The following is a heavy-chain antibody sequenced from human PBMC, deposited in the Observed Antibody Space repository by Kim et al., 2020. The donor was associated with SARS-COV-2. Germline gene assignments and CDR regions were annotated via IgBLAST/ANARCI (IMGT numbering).Heavy chain of an antibody. J-gene: IGHJ4*02. D-gene: IGHD2-8*02. CDR3: AREWLSMVVCDY. Sequence: YADSVKGRFTISRDNAKNSLYLQMNSLGAEDTAVYYCAREWLSMVVCDYWGQGTLVTVSS. V-gene: IGHV3-21*01.